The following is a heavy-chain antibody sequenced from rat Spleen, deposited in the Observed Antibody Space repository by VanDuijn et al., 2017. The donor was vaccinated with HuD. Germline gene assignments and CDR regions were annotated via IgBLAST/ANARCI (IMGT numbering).Heavy chain of an antibody. D-gene: IGHD4-3*01. J-gene: IGHJ3*01. Sequence: EVQLVESGGGLVQPGRSLKLSCAASGFTFSDYGMAWVRQAPTKGLEWVTSISPSGVTYYRDSVKGRFTVSRENAKSTLYFLMDSLRSEDTATYYCARQDTSGYSNWFAYWGQGTLVTVSS. V-gene: IGHV5S13*01. CDR2: ISPSGVT. CDR1: GFTFSDYG. CDR3: ARQDTSGYSNWFAY.